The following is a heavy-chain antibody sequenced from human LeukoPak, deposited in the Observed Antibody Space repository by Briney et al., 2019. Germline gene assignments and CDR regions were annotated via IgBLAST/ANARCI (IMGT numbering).Heavy chain of an antibody. Sequence: SVKVSCKASGGTFSSYAISWARQAPGQGLEWMGRIIPILGIANYAQKFQGRVTITADKSTSTAYMELSSLRSEDTAVYYCARDWTYYDILTGYQQSDYWGQGTLVTVST. CDR3: ARDWTYYDILTGYQQSDY. CDR2: IIPILGIA. V-gene: IGHV1-69*04. D-gene: IGHD3-9*01. J-gene: IGHJ4*02. CDR1: GGTFSSYA.